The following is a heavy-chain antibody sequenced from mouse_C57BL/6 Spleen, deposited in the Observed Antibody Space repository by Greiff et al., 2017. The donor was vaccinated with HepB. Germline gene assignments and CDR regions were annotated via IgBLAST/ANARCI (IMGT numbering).Heavy chain of an antibody. J-gene: IGHJ3*01. CDR2: INPYNGGT. CDR1: GYTFTDYY. V-gene: IGHV1-19*01. Sequence: EVQLQQSGPVLVKPGASVKMSCKASGYTFTDYYMNWVKQSHGKSLEWIGVINPYNGGTSYNQKFKGKATLTVDKSSSTAYMELNSLTSEDSAVYYCAEAYGYDLGFAYWGQGTLVTVSA. CDR3: AEAYGYDLGFAY. D-gene: IGHD2-2*01.